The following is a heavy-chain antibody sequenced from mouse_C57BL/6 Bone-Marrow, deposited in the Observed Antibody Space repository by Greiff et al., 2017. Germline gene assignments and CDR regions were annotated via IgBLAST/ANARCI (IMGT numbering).Heavy chain of an antibody. J-gene: IGHJ4*01. CDR1: GFTFSSYA. Sequence: EVKLQESGEGLVKPGGSLKLSCAASGFTFSSYAMSWVRQTPEKRLEWVAYISSGGDYIYYADTVKGRFTISRDNARNTLYLQMSSLKSEDTAMYYCTSYLLWSPYAMDYWGQGTSVTVSS. V-gene: IGHV5-9-1*02. D-gene: IGHD2-1*01. CDR3: TSYLLWSPYAMDY. CDR2: ISSGGDYI.